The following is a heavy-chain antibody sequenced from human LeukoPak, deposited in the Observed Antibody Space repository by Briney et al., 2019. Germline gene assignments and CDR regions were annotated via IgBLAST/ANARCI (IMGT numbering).Heavy chain of an antibody. CDR1: GYTFTGFH. J-gene: IGHJ4*02. D-gene: IGHD3/OR15-3a*01. V-gene: IGHV1-2*02. CDR2: INPNSGGT. Sequence: ASVKVSCKAPGYTFTGFHIHWVRQAPGQGLEWMGLINPNSGGTNYAQKFQGRVTMTRDTSISTAYMELIRLRSDDTAVYYCAKEGTGIDYWGQGTLVTVSS. CDR3: AKEGTGIDY.